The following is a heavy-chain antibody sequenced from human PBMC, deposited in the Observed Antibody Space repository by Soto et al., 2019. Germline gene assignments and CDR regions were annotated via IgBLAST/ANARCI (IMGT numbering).Heavy chain of an antibody. CDR3: AHSSGSDGFDI. CDR2: IYWDDDK. V-gene: IGHV2-5*02. J-gene: IGHJ3*02. D-gene: IGHD5-12*01. CDR1: GFSLSTYGVS. Sequence: GSGPTLVNPTQTLTLTCTFSGFSLSTYGVSVGWIRQPPGKALDWLALIYWDDDKRYSPSLKNRLTVTKDTSKNQLVLTMTNMDPVDAATYYCAHSSGSDGFDIWGQEKKVTVSS.